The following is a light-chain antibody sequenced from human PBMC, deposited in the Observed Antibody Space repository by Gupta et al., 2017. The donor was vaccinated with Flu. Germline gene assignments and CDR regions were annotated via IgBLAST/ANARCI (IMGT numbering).Light chain of an antibody. CDR3: YSTDSSGNLLV. V-gene: IGLV3-10*01. Sequence: GKTDRITGSGDALAKKYAYWYQQKAGQAPVLLIYEDSKRPSGIPERFSGASSGTIAALTISGAQVEDEADYYCYSTDSSGNLLVFGGGTKLTVL. CDR1: ALAKKY. J-gene: IGLJ2*01. CDR2: EDS.